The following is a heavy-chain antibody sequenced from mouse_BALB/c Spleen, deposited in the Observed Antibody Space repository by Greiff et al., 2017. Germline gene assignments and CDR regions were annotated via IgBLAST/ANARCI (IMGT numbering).Heavy chain of an antibody. D-gene: IGHD1-1*01. CDR3: ARLERGLLLDFDY. V-gene: IGHV1S29*02. CDR2: IYPYNGGT. CDR1: GYTFTDYN. J-gene: IGHJ2*01. Sequence: EVKLMESGPELVKPGASVKISCKASGYTFTDYNMHWVKQSHGKSLEWIGYIYPYNGGTGYNQKFKSKATLTVDNSSSTAYMELRSLTSEDSAVYYCARLERGLLLDFDYWGQGTTLTVSS.